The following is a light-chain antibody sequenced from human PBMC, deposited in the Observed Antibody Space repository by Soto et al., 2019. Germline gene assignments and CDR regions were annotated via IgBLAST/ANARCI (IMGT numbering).Light chain of an antibody. CDR2: WAS. Sequence: DIVMTQSPDSLAVSLGERATINCKSRQSVLYSSNNKNYLAWYQQKPGPPPKLLIYWASTRESGVPDRFSGSGAGTDFTLTISSLQAEEVAGYDCQQYYSTRTFGQGTKGEIK. J-gene: IGKJ1*01. CDR1: QSVLYSSNNKNY. V-gene: IGKV4-1*01. CDR3: QQYYSTRT.